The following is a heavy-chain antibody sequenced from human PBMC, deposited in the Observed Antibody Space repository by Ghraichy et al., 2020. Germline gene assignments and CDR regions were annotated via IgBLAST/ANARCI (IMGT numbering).Heavy chain of an antibody. CDR1: GYPFFAYY. D-gene: IGHD2-2*01. J-gene: IGHJ4*02. CDR2: INPRGAST. V-gene: IGHV1-46*03. Sequence: ASVKVSCQAAGYPFFAYYTHLERQAPRQGVEWMGIINPRGASTFYAQKFEGRVTMTRDTSTRTVYMELSSLTSEDTAAYYCSSHPPVPDDFDDWVQGTLVTVSS. CDR3: SSHPPVPDDFDD.